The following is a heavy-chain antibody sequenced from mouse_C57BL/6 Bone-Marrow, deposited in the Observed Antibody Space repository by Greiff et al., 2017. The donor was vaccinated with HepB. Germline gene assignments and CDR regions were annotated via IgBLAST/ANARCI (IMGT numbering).Heavy chain of an antibody. Sequence: QVQLQQPGAELVKPGASVKMSCKASGYTFTSYWITWVKQRPGQGLEWIGDIYPGSGSTNYNEKFKSKATLTVDTSSSTAYMQRSSLTSEDSAVYYCAREIDSSGPGYWGQGTTLTVSS. J-gene: IGHJ2*01. CDR2: IYPGSGST. V-gene: IGHV1-55*01. CDR1: GYTFTSYW. CDR3: AREIDSSGPGY. D-gene: IGHD3-2*02.